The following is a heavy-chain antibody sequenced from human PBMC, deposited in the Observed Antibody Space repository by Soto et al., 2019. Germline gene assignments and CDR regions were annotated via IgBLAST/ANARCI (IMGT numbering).Heavy chain of an antibody. J-gene: IGHJ4*02. CDR1: GGTFSNYA. D-gene: IGHD3-10*01. Sequence: ASVKVSCKASGGTFSNYAISWVRQAPGQGLEWMGGIIPIFGTTNYAQKFQGRVTITADESTSTAYMKLSSLRSQDTAVYYCARDSGGPGRYFDSWGQGTLVTVSS. CDR3: ARDSGGPGRYFDS. CDR2: IIPIFGTT. V-gene: IGHV1-69*13.